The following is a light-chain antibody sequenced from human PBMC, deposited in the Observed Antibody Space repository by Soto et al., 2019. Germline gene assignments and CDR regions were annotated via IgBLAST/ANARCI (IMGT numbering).Light chain of an antibody. CDR2: DAS. J-gene: IGKJ4*01. Sequence: IQLTQSPSTLSGSVGDRVTITCRASQTISSWLAWYQQKPGKAPNLLIYDASTLHSGVPSRFSGGGSGIDFTLTISSLQPEDFATYYCQQVNVYPSTFGGGTKVDIK. CDR3: QQVNVYPST. CDR1: QTISSW. V-gene: IGKV1-5*01.